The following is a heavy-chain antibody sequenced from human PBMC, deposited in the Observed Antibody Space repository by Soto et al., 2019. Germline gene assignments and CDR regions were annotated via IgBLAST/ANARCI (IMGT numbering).Heavy chain of an antibody. CDR3: ARVSSSWGLVNYFDY. J-gene: IGHJ4*02. CDR1: DGSVSSGSYY. CDR2: IYYSGST. V-gene: IGHV4-61*01. D-gene: IGHD6-13*01. Sequence: QVQLQESGPGLVKPSETLSLTCTVSDGSVSSGSYYWSWIRQPPGKGLECIGYIYYSGSTNYNPSLKSRVTISVDTSKNQFSLKLSSVTAADTAVYYCARVSSSWGLVNYFDYWGQGTLVTVSS.